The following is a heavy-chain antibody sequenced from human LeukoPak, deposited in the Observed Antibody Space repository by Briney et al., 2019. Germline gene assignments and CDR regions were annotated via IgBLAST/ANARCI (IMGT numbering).Heavy chain of an antibody. CDR3: ARAGYYDFWSGYYTGLTNWFDP. V-gene: IGHV1-8*01. D-gene: IGHD3-3*01. CDR1: GYTFTSYD. Sequence: ASVKVSCRASGYTFTSYDINWVRQATGQGLEWMGWMNPNSGNTGYAQKFQGRVTMTRNTSISTAYMELSSLRSEDTAVYYCARAGYYDFWSGYYTGLTNWFDPWGQGTLVTVSS. J-gene: IGHJ5*02. CDR2: MNPNSGNT.